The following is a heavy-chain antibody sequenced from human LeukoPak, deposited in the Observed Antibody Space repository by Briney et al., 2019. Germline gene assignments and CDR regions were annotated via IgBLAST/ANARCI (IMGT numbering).Heavy chain of an antibody. V-gene: IGHV4-39*01. CDR1: GGSIRSSYYY. D-gene: IGHD1-26*01. J-gene: IGHJ4*02. CDR2: IYDSGST. Sequence: SETLSLTCTVSGGSIRSSYYYWGWIRQPPGKGLEWIGSIYDSGSTYYNPSLKSRVTISVDTSKNQFSLKLSSVTAADTAVYYCASYIVGATGYFDYWGQGTLVTVSS. CDR3: ASYIVGATGYFDY.